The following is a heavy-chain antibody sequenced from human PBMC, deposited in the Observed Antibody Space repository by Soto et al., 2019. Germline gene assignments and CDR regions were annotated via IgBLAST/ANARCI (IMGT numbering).Heavy chain of an antibody. Sequence: QVQLVESGGGVVQPGRSLRLSCAASGFTFSSYAMHWVCQAPGKGLEWVAVISYDGSNKYYADSVKGRFTISRDNSKNTLYLQMNSLRAEDTAVYYCAIPLMGYSYGLYYFDYWGQGTLVTVSS. CDR3: AIPLMGYSYGLYYFDY. CDR2: ISYDGSNK. J-gene: IGHJ4*02. V-gene: IGHV3-30-3*01. CDR1: GFTFSSYA. D-gene: IGHD5-18*01.